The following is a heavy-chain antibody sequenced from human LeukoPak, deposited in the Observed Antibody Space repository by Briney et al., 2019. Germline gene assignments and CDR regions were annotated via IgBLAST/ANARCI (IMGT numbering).Heavy chain of an antibody. D-gene: IGHD2-2*01. CDR2: IYTSGST. CDR3: ARDLRYCSSTSCCSRESVYYYYYYMDV. Sequence: SETLSLTCTVSGGSISSYYWSWIRQPAGKGLEWIGRIYTSGSTNYNPSLKSRVTMSVDTSKNQFSLKLSSVTAADTAVYYCARDLRYCSSTSCCSRESVYYYYYYMDVWGKGTTVTISS. J-gene: IGHJ6*03. V-gene: IGHV4-4*07. CDR1: GGSISSYY.